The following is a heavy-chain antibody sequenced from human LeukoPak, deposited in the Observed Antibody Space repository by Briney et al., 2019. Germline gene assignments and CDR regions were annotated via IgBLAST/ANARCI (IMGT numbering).Heavy chain of an antibody. D-gene: IGHD6-19*01. CDR1: GGSISSYY. J-gene: IGHJ4*02. V-gene: IGHV4-4*07. CDR2: IYTSGST. Sequence: SETLSLTCTVSGGSISSYYWSWIRQPAGKGLEWIGRIYTSGSTNYNPSLKSQVTMSVDTSKNQFSLKLSSVTAADTAVYYCARESLTEYSSGWYIDYWGQGTLVTVSS. CDR3: ARESLTEYSSGWYIDY.